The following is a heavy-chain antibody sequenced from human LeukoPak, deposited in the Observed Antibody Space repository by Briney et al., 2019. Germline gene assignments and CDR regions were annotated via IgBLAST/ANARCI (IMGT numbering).Heavy chain of an antibody. D-gene: IGHD2-2*01. J-gene: IGHJ6*02. CDR3: ARSGYCSSTSCTDDYYYGMDV. V-gene: IGHV3-48*01. Sequence: GGSLRLSCAASGFTFSSYSMNWVRQPPGKGLEWVSYISSSSSTIYYADSVKGRFTISRDNAKNSLYLQMNSLRAEDTAVYYCARSGYCSSTSCTDDYYYGMDVWGQGTTVTVSS. CDR2: ISSSSSTI. CDR1: GFTFSSYS.